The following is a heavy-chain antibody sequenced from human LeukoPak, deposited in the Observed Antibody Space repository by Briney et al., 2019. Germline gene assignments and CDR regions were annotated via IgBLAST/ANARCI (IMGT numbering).Heavy chain of an antibody. J-gene: IGHJ3*02. CDR3: ARPDFPHDAFDI. CDR1: GYSFTGYY. D-gene: IGHD1-14*01. V-gene: IGHV1-2*02. CDR2: INPNSGGT. Sequence: VASVKVSCKASGYSFTGYYMHWVRQAPGQGLEWMGWINPNSGGTNYAQKFQGRVTMTRDTSISTAYMELSRLRSDDTAVYYCARPDFPHDAFDIWGQGTMVTVSS.